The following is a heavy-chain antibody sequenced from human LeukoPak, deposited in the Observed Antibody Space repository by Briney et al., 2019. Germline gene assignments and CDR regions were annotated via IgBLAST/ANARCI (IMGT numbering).Heavy chain of an antibody. J-gene: IGHJ5*02. D-gene: IGHD4-17*01. CDR2: IMPLFGTA. V-gene: IGHV1-69*05. CDR1: GGTFNNSA. Sequence: SVKVSCKTSGGTFNNSAISWVRQAPGQGLEWLGGIMPLFGTAGYAQKFQGRVTITKDESTRTVYLVLTSLTSDDTAVYYCARDVHGDYGSGWFDPWGQGTLVSVSS. CDR3: ARDVHGDYGSGWFDP.